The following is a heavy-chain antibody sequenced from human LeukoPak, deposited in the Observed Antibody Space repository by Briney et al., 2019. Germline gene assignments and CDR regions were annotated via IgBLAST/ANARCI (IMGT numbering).Heavy chain of an antibody. CDR2: IKQDGSAK. D-gene: IGHD3-22*01. CDR3: TRLIVDSSGYSFDY. CDR1: GFTFSSFW. J-gene: IGHJ4*02. V-gene: IGHV3-7*03. Sequence: PGGSLRLSCAASGFTFSSFWMSWVRQAPGKGLEWVANIKQDGSAKFYVDSVKGRFTISRVNAKNSLYLQMNSLKTEDTAVYYCTRLIVDSSGYSFDYWGQGTLVTVSS.